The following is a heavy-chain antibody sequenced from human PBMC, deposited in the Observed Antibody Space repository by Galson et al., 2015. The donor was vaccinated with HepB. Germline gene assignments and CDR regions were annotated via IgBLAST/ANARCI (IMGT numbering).Heavy chain of an antibody. V-gene: IGHV4-59*11. CDR2: IYYSGST. J-gene: IGHJ4*02. CDR3: ARVGDVLTGYCPYYFDY. D-gene: IGHD3-9*01. CDR1: GGSISRHY. Sequence: ATLSLTCTVSGGSISRHYGSWIRQSPGKGLEWIGYIYYSGSTNYNPSLKSRVTISVDTSKNQFSLKLRSVTAADTAVYYCARVGDVLTGYCPYYFDYWGQGTLVTVSS.